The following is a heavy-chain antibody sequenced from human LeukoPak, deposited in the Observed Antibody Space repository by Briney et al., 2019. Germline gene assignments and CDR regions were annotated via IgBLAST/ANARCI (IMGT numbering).Heavy chain of an antibody. D-gene: IGHD6-13*01. CDR1: GLTFRSSA. V-gene: IGHV3-23*01. CDR2: ISGSGGST. Sequence: GGSLRLSCAASGLTFRSSAMSWVRQAPGKGLEWVSAISGSGGSTYYADSVKGRFTISRDNSKNTLYLQMNSLRAEDTAVYYCAKGIPAAGFDYWGQGTLVTVSS. J-gene: IGHJ4*02. CDR3: AKGIPAAGFDY.